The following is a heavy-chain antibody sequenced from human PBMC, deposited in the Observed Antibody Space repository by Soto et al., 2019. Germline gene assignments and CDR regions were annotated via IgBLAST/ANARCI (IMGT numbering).Heavy chain of an antibody. CDR2: MNPNSGNT. Sequence: ASVNVSCKSSGYTFTSDDINWVRQSTGQGLEWMGWMNPNSGNTCYAQKFQGRVTMTRNTSISTAYMELSSLRSEDTAVYYCARVVVVLRGYYYGMDVWGQGTTVTVSS. D-gene: IGHD2-2*01. CDR1: GYTFTSDD. CDR3: ARVVVVLRGYYYGMDV. V-gene: IGHV1-8*01. J-gene: IGHJ6*02.